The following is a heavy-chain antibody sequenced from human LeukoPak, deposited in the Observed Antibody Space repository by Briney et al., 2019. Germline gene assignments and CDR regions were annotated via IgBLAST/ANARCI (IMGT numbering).Heavy chain of an antibody. J-gene: IGHJ6*02. CDR1: GGSFSGYY. CDR3: ARHSEDPNYYYGMDV. Sequence: SETLSLTCAVYGGSFSGYYWSWIRQPPGKRLEWIGYIYYSGSTNYNPSLKSRVTISLDSSKNQFSLNLNSVTAADTAVYYCARHSEDPNYYYGMDVWGQGTTVTVSS. V-gene: IGHV4-59*08. CDR2: IYYSGST.